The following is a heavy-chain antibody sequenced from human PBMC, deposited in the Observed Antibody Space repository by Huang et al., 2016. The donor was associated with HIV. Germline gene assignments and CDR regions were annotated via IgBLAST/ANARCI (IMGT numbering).Heavy chain of an antibody. CDR2: MNPTSGNT. J-gene: IGHJ6*03. CDR1: GSTFTNYN. CDR3: ARGAVSAFFYYPYSHMDV. D-gene: IGHD3-10*01. Sequence: QVQLVQSGAEVRKPGASVKVSCKASGSTFTNYNINWVRQASGQGLEWMRWMNPTSGNTGYAQNCQGRVTISRNVSIGTAYMEVSSLRSEDTAVYYCARGAVSAFFYYPYSHMDVWGKGTTVTVSS. V-gene: IGHV1-8*03.